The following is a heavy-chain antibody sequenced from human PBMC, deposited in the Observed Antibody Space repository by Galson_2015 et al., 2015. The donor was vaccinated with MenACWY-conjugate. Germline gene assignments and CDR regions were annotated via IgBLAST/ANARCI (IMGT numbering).Heavy chain of an antibody. CDR1: GFTFSSYA. V-gene: IGHV3-64D*06. J-gene: IGHJ4*02. Sequence: SLRLSCAASGFTFSSYAMHWVRQAPGKGLEYVSAIRSNGGSTYYADSVKGRFTISRDNSKNTLYLQMSSLRAEDTAVYYCVPFYYFGELRGFDYWGQGTLVTVSS. CDR3: VPFYYFGELRGFDY. D-gene: IGHD3-10*01. CDR2: IRSNGGST.